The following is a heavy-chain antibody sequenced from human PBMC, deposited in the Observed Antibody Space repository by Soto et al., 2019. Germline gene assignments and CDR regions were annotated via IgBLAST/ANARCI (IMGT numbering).Heavy chain of an antibody. CDR1: GYTFTAYG. Sequence: QVQLVQSGADVKKPGASVKVSCKASGYTFTAYGVSWLRQAPGQGLEWMGWISPYSGDRNYVQKFQDRVTLTTDTSTNTAYMELTSLKSDDTAMYYCAIQLTDAFDPWGQGTMVIVSS. CDR3: AIQLTDAFDP. CDR2: ISPYSGDR. J-gene: IGHJ3*01. D-gene: IGHD3-9*01. V-gene: IGHV1-18*01.